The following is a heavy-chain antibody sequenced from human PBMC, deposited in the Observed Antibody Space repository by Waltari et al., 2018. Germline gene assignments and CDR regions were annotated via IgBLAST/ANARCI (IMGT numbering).Heavy chain of an antibody. CDR2: IYHSGST. CDR1: GYSISSGYY. D-gene: IGHD6-19*01. Sequence: QVQLQESGPGLVKPSETLSLTCAVSGYSISSGYYWGWIRQPPGKGLEWIGSIYHSGSTYYNPSLKSRVTISVDTSKNQFSLKLSSVTAADTAVYYCARHAVAGNFDWGQGTLVTVSS. V-gene: IGHV4-38-2*01. J-gene: IGHJ4*02. CDR3: ARHAVAGNFD.